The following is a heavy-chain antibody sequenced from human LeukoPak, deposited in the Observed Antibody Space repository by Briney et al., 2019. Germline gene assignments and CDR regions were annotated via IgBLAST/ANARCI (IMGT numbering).Heavy chain of an antibody. Sequence: PSETLSLTCTVSGGSICSYYWSWIRQPPGKGLEWIGYIYYSGSTNYNPSLKSRVTISVDTSMNQFSLKLSSVTAADTAVYYCARDQSYGLYYFDYWGQGTLVTVSS. D-gene: IGHD5-18*01. J-gene: IGHJ4*02. CDR2: IYYSGST. CDR1: GGSICSYY. CDR3: ARDQSYGLYYFDY. V-gene: IGHV4-59*01.